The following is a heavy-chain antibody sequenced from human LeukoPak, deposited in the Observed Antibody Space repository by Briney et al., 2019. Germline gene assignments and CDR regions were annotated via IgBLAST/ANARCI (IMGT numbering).Heavy chain of an antibody. Sequence: SVKVSCKASGGTFSSYAISWVRQAPGQGLEWMGGIIPIFGTANYAQKLRGRVTITADESTSTAYMELSSLRSEDTAVYYCARDGTIAAAGAHFDYWGQGTLVTVSS. CDR2: IIPIFGTA. CDR3: ARDGTIAAAGAHFDY. CDR1: GGTFSSYA. J-gene: IGHJ4*02. D-gene: IGHD6-13*01. V-gene: IGHV1-69*13.